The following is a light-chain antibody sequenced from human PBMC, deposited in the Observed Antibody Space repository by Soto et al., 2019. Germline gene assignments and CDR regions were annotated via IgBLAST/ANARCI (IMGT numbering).Light chain of an antibody. Sequence: QSVLTQPASVSGSPGQSITISCTGTTSDVGGYNYVSWYQQHPGRAPKLMVYEVSDRPSGVSSRFSVSKSGNTASLTISGLQAEDEAYYYCCSCTRRNSLVFGGGTKLAVL. CDR1: TSDVGGYNY. V-gene: IGLV2-14*01. J-gene: IGLJ2*01. CDR3: CSCTRRNSLV. CDR2: EVS.